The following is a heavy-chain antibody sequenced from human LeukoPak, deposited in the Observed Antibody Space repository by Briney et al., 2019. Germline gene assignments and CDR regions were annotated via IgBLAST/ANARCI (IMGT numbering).Heavy chain of an antibody. CDR1: GFAVSSNY. CDR3: AREYYYDSRGYPAGADY. J-gene: IGHJ4*02. D-gene: IGHD3-22*01. Sequence: GGSLRLSCAASGFAVSSNYMSWVRQAPGKGLEWVSVIYSAGSTYYADSVKGRITISRDNSKNTLYLQMNSLRAEDTAVYYCAREYYYDSRGYPAGADYWGQGTLVTVSS. V-gene: IGHV3-53*01. CDR2: IYSAGST.